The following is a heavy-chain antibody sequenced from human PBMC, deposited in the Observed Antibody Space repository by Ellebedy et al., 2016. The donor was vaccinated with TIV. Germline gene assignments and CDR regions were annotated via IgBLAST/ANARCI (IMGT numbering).Heavy chain of an antibody. CDR2: ISWNSGSI. Sequence: SLKISCAASGFTFDDYAMHWVRQAPGKGLEWVSGISWNSGSIGYADSVKGRFTISRDNAKNSLYLQMNSLRAEDTAVYYCARARSADGMDVWGQGTTVTVSS. J-gene: IGHJ6*02. V-gene: IGHV3-9*01. CDR1: GFTFDDYA. CDR3: ARARSADGMDV.